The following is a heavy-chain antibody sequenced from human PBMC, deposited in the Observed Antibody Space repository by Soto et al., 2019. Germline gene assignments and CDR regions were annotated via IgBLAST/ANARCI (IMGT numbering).Heavy chain of an antibody. CDR3: ARDGSGWYALYGWFDP. V-gene: IGHV3-30-3*01. CDR2: ISYDGSNK. CDR1: GFTFSSYA. J-gene: IGHJ5*02. D-gene: IGHD6-19*01. Sequence: QVQLVESGGGVVQPGRSLRLSCAASGFTFSSYAMHWVRQAPGKGLEWVAVISYDGSNKYYADSVKGRFIISRDNSKNTLYLQMNSLRAEDTAVYYCARDGSGWYALYGWFDPWGQGTLVTVSS.